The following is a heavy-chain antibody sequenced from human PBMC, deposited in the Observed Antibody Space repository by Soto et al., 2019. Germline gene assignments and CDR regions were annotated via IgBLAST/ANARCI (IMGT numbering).Heavy chain of an antibody. CDR1: GFTFSTYG. CDR2: ILYDGSDK. V-gene: IGHV3-30*03. CDR3: VRDGQSLDY. J-gene: IGHJ4*02. Sequence: PGGSLRLSCAASGFTFSTYGMHWVRQAPGKGLEWVATILYDGSDKYYADSVKGRFIISRDNSKNTLYLQMNSLRAEDTAVYYCVRDGQSLDYWGLGTLVTVSS.